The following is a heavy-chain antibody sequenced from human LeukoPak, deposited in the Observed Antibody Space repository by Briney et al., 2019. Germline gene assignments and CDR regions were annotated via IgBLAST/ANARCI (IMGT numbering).Heavy chain of an antibody. D-gene: IGHD1-26*01. CDR2: IKQDGREK. Sequence: HPGRSLRLSCAASGFTFSDYCMHWARLAPGKGLEWVANIKQDGREKYYVDSVKGRFTISRDKAKNYTYLQMNRLRAEDTAVYYCARDGRGGSTQYHWFDPWGQGTLVTVSS. V-gene: IGHV3-7*01. J-gene: IGHJ5*02. CDR1: GFTFSDYC. CDR3: ARDGRGGSTQYHWFDP.